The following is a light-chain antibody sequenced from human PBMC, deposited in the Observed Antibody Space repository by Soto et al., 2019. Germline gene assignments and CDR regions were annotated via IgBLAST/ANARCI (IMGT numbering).Light chain of an antibody. CDR3: QQSYSTSWT. J-gene: IGKJ1*01. Sequence: DIHMTQSPSSLSASVGDTVTFTCRASQSISEYLNWYQQKPGKAPRLLIYAASNLDNGVPSRFSGSGSGTTFTLTIRSLQPEDFATYYCQQSYSTSWTFGQGTKVDIK. V-gene: IGKV1-39*01. CDR1: QSISEY. CDR2: AAS.